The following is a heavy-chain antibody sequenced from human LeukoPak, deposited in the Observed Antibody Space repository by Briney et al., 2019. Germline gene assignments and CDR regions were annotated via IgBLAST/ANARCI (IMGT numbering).Heavy chain of an antibody. J-gene: IGHJ4*02. Sequence: PGGSLRLSCAASGFTFSSNEMSWVRQAPGKGLEWVSYISATGYTIYYTDSVKGRFTISRDNAKNSLYLQMNSLRAEETAVYYCARVSRSGRLGFFDYCGQGTLVTVSS. D-gene: IGHD3-16*01. CDR3: ARVSRSGRLGFFDY. V-gene: IGHV3-48*03. CDR1: GFTFSSNE. CDR2: ISATGYTI.